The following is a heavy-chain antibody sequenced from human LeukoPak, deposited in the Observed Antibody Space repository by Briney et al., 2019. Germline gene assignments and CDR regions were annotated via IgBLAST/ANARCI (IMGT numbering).Heavy chain of an antibody. CDR1: GGSFSGYY. V-gene: IGHV4-34*01. D-gene: IGHD1-26*01. CDR2: INHSGST. J-gene: IGHJ3*02. CDR3: ARGPWWELTSGDAFDI. Sequence: TSETLSLTCAVYGGSFSGYYWSWIRQPPGKGLEWIGEINHSGSTNYNPSLKSRVTISVDTSKNQFSLKLSSVTAADTAVYYCARGPWWELTSGDAFDIWGQGTMVTVSS.